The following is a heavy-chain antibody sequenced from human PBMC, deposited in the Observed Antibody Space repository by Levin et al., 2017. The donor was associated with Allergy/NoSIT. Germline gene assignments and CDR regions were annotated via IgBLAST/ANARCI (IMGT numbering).Heavy chain of an antibody. CDR1: GYAFSGYY. J-gene: IGHJ4*02. CDR2: SNPKTGRT. V-gene: IGHV1-2*02. Sequence: ASVKVSCKTSGYAFSGYYIFWVRQAPGQGLEWMGWSNPKTGRTKYAEKFQGRVTMTRDTSISTAYMELGGPRSDDTAVYYCARDLDYWGQGTLVTVSS. CDR3: ARDLDY.